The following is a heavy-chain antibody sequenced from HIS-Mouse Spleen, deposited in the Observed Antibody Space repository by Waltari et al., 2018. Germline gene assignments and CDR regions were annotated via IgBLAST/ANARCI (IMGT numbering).Heavy chain of an antibody. CDR1: GYSISSGYY. J-gene: IGHJ6*02. D-gene: IGHD1-26*01. V-gene: IGHV4-38-2*02. Sequence: QVQLQESGPGLVKPSETLSLTCTVSGYSISSGYYWGWIRQPPGKGLEWIGSIYHSVRTYDNPSLKSRVTISVDTSKNQFSLKLSSVTAADTAVYYCARGESGSYYYYYYYGMDVWGQGTTVTVSS. CDR2: IYHSVRT. CDR3: ARGESGSYYYYYYYGMDV.